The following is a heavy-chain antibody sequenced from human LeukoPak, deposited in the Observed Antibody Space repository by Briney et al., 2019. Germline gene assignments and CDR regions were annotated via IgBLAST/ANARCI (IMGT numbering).Heavy chain of an antibody. CDR1: GFTFSSYG. J-gene: IGHJ5*02. CDR3: ARGAYSSGWYGGAPLFTEENWFDP. CDR2: IWYDGSNK. D-gene: IGHD6-19*01. V-gene: IGHV3-33*08. Sequence: PGGSPRLSCAASGFTFSSYGMHWVRQAPGKGLEWVAVIWYDGSNKYYADSVKGRFTISRDNSKNTLYLQMNSLRAEDTAVYYCARGAYSSGWYGGAPLFTEENWFDPWGQGTLVTVSS.